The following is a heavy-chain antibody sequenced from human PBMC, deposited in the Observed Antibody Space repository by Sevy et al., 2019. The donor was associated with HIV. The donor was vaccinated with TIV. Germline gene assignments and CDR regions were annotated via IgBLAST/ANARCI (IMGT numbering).Heavy chain of an antibody. J-gene: IGHJ6*02. D-gene: IGHD3-3*01. V-gene: IGHV3-11*01. Sequence: GGSLRLSCAASGFTFSDYYMSWIRQAPGKGLEWVSYISSSGSTIYYADSVKGRFTISRDNAKNSLYLQMNSLRAEDTAVYYCARDYYDSWSGYYTSYYYYGMDVWGQGTTVTVSS. CDR1: GFTFSDYY. CDR3: ARDYYDSWSGYYTSYYYYGMDV. CDR2: ISSSGSTI.